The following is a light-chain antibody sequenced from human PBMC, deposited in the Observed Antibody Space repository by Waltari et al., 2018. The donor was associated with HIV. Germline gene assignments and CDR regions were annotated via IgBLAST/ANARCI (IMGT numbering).Light chain of an antibody. V-gene: IGLV4-69*01. CDR1: SGHTTYA. J-gene: IGLJ2*01. CDR3: QTWGTGIVV. Sequence: QLVLTQSPSASASLRASVKLTCTLSSGHTTYAIAWHQQQPEKGPRFLMKVNSDGSHTRGDGIPDRFSVSSSGAQRYLTISSLQSADEADYYCQTWGTGIVVFGGGTKLTVL. CDR2: VNSDGSH.